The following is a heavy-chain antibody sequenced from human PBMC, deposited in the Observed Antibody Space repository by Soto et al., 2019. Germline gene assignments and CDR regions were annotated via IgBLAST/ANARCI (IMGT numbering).Heavy chain of an antibody. CDR2: ISNDGSHT. J-gene: IGHJ4*02. CDR3: AKDHVLYYYDSSGYPPYFDY. CDR1: GFTFSSYG. V-gene: IGHV3-30*18. D-gene: IGHD3-22*01. Sequence: PGGSLRLSCAASGFTFSSYGMHWVRQAPRKGLEWVSVISNDGSHTHYADSVKGRFTISRDNSKNTLYLQMNSLRAEDTAVYYCAKDHVLYYYDSSGYPPYFDYWGQGTLVTVSS.